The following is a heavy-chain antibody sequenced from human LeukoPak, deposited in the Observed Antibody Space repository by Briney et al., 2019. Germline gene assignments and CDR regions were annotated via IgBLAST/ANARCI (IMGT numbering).Heavy chain of an antibody. CDR1: AFTFRTYG. CDR2: ISYDASNK. D-gene: IGHD1-14*01. CDR3: AKDRHPARTDGYYFDY. Sequence: GGSLRLSCAASAFTFRTYGMHWVCQAPGKGLEWVAVISYDASNKYYADSVKGRFTISRDNSKNTLYLQMNSLSSEDTAVYYCAKDRHPARTDGYYFDYWGQGTLVTVSS. V-gene: IGHV3-30*18. J-gene: IGHJ4*02.